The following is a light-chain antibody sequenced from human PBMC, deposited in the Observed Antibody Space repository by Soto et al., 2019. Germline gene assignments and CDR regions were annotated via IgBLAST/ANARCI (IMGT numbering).Light chain of an antibody. CDR1: QSISSY. CDR2: AAS. V-gene: IGKV1-39*01. CDR3: QQSDSTPPLFA. J-gene: IGKJ3*01. Sequence: DIQMTQSPSSLSASVGDRVTITCRASQSISSYLNWYQQKPGKAPKLLIYAASSLQSGVPSRFSGSGSGTDFTLTISSLQPEDFATYYWQQSDSTPPLFAFGPGTKVDIK.